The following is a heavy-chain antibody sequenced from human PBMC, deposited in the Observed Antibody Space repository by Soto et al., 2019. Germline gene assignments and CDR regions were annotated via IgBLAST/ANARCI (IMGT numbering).Heavy chain of an antibody. V-gene: IGHV4-39*01. CDR1: GGSISSSSYY. CDR2: IYYSGST. J-gene: IGHJ4*02. D-gene: IGHD1-1*01. Sequence: SETLSLTCTVSGGSISSSSYYWGWIRQPPGKGLEWIGSIYYSGSTYYNPSLKSRVTISVDTSKNQFSLKLSSVTAADTAVYYCARLYALNVVWNDADYWGQGTLVTVSS. CDR3: ARLYALNVVWNDADY.